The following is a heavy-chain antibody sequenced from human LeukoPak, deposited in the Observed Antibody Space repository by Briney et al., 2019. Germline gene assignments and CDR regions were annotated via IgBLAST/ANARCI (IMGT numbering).Heavy chain of an antibody. J-gene: IGHJ4*02. CDR1: GFTFSDYY. V-gene: IGHV3-11*03. CDR3: ARQGGDILAGYLDY. CDR2: ISSSGTYT. Sequence: PGGSLRLSCATSGFTFSDYYMSWTRQAPGKGLEWVSYISSSGTYTNSADSVKGRFTISRDYPKNSLYLQMSSLRAEDTAVYYCARQGGDILAGYLDYWGQGTLVTVSS. D-gene: IGHD3-9*01.